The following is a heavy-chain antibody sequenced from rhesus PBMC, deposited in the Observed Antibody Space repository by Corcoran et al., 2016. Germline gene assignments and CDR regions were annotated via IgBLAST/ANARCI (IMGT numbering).Heavy chain of an antibody. Sequence: QVQLQESGPGLEKPSETMSLTCAVSGGSTSGYYGNWLREPPGKGPEWIAYIGCSSGSTYYHPALKVLVIISTDTYKNQFSLKLGVVTAADTAVYYCARNSCGDIGCSSYNSLDVWGRGDLVTVSS. CDR3: ARNSCGDIGCSSYNSLDV. CDR2: IGCSSGST. V-gene: IGHV4-165*02. CDR1: GGSTSGYY. J-gene: IGHJ5-2*02. D-gene: IGHD2-33*01.